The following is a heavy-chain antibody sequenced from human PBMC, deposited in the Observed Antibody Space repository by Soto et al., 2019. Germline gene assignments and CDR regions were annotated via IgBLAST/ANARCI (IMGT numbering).Heavy chain of an antibody. CDR2: IGGSGGST. J-gene: IGHJ6*02. Sequence: PGGSLRLSCEASGFSFRNYAMSWVRQDPGKGLEWVSAIGGSGGSTYYADSVKGRFTISRDISKNTLFLQMNSLRAEDTAVYYSAKVVGYYYYYGRDVWGQGTTVTVSS. CDR1: GFSFRNYA. D-gene: IGHD2-15*01. CDR3: AKVVGYYYYYGRDV. V-gene: IGHV3-23*01.